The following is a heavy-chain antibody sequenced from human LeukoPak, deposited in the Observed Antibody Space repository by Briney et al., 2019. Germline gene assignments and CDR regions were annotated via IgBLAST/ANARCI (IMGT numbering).Heavy chain of an antibody. CDR2: IYYSGST. J-gene: IGHJ5*02. Sequence: SETLSLTCTVSGGSISSYYWSWIRQPPGKGLEWIGYIYYSGSTNYNPSLKSRVTISVDTSKNQLSLKLSSVTAADTAVYYCAREDDWFDPWGQGTLVTVSS. CDR3: AREDDWFDP. D-gene: IGHD5-24*01. V-gene: IGHV4-59*01. CDR1: GGSISSYY.